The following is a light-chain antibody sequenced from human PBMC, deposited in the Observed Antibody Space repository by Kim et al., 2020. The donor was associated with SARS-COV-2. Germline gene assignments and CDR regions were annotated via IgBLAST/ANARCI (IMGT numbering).Light chain of an antibody. CDR3: QQYDNLPRT. Sequence: DIQMTQSPSSLSASVGDRVTITCQASQDISNYLNWYQQKPGKAPKLLIYDASNLETGVPSRFSGSGSGTDFTFTISSLQPEDIATYHCQQYDNLPRTFGQGTKVDIK. CDR2: DAS. V-gene: IGKV1-33*01. J-gene: IGKJ1*01. CDR1: QDISNY.